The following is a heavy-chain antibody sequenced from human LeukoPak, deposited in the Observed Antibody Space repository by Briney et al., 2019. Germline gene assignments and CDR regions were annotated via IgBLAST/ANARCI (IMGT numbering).Heavy chain of an antibody. CDR2: ISYSGST. CDR1: GGSISSYY. V-gene: IGHV4-59*08. J-gene: IGHJ4*02. CDR3: ARHNWNDVRIDY. Sequence: SSETLSLTCTVSGGSISSYYWSWIRQPPGKGLDLIGYISYSGSTNYNPSLKSRVTLSVDTSKNQFSLKLSSVTAADTAVYYCARHNWNDVRIDYWGQGTLVTVSS. D-gene: IGHD1-1*01.